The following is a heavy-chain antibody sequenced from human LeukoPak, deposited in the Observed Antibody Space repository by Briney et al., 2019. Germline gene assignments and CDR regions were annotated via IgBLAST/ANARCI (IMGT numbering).Heavy chain of an antibody. CDR3: ARDLKYYDSRPLDY. V-gene: IGHV4-39*07. CDR2: IYYSGST. CDR1: GGSISSSSYY. D-gene: IGHD3-22*01. Sequence: SETLSLTCTVSGGSISSSSYYWGWIRQPPGKGLEWIGSIYYSGSTYYNPSLKSRVTISVDTSKNQFSLKLSSVTAADTAVYYCARDLKYYDSRPLDYWGQGTLVTVSS. J-gene: IGHJ4*02.